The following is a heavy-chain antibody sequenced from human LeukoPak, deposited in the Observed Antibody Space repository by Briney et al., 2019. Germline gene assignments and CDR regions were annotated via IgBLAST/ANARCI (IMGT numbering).Heavy chain of an antibody. CDR3: ARNYDPASIYFDY. J-gene: IGHJ4*02. CDR1: GFTFSSYA. CDR2: ISGSGGST. V-gene: IGHV3-23*01. D-gene: IGHD3-22*01. Sequence: GGSPRLSCAASGFTFSSYAMSWVRQAPGKGLEWVSAISGSGGSTYYADSVKGRFTISRDNSKNTLYLQMNSLRAEDTAVYYCARNYDPASIYFDYWGQGTLVTVSS.